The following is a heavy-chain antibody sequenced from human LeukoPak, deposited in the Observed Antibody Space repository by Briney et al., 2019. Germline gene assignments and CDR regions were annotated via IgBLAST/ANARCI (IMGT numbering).Heavy chain of an antibody. D-gene: IGHD3-22*01. J-gene: IGHJ4*02. CDR1: GYTFTGYY. V-gene: IGHV1-2*02. CDR2: INPNSGGT. Sequence: VASVKVSCKASGYTFTGYYMHWVRQAPGQGLEWMGWINPNSGGTNYAQKFQGRVTMTRDTSISTAYMELSRLRSDDTAVYYCARSSYYYDSSGLRVDYWGQGTLVTVSS. CDR3: ARSSYYYDSSGLRVDY.